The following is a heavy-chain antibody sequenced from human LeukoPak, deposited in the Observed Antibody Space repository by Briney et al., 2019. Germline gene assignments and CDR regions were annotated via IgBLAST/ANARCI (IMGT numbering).Heavy chain of an antibody. Sequence: KPSETLSLTCTVSGGSISSYYWSWIRQPAGKGLEWIGRIYSSGSTNYNPSLKSRVTMSVDTSKNQFSLKLSSVTAADTAVYYCARESPEVSSYANPEVIGFDPWGQGTLVTVSS. CDR3: ARESPEVSSYANPEVIGFDP. D-gene: IGHD2-2*01. J-gene: IGHJ5*02. V-gene: IGHV4-4*07. CDR1: GGSISSYY. CDR2: IYSSGST.